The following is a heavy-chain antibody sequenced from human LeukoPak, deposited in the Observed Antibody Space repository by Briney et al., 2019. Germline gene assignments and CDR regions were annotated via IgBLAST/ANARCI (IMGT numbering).Heavy chain of an antibody. CDR1: GFTFSTAW. D-gene: IGHD2-15*01. J-gene: IGHJ4*02. CDR3: STAGYCSGGDCYSFDY. V-gene: IGHV3-15*01. Sequence: TGGSLRLSCAASGFTFSTAWMCWVRQAPGKGLEWVGRIKSKIDGGTTEYAAPVKGRFTISRDDSKNTVYLQMNSLKTEDTAVYFCSTAGYCSGGDCYSFDYWGQGIRVTLSS. CDR2: IKSKIDGGTT.